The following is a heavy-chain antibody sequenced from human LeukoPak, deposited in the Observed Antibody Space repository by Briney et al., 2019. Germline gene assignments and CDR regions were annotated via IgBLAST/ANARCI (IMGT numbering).Heavy chain of an antibody. J-gene: IGHJ4*02. CDR1: GYTFTGYY. CDR2: INPNRGGT. V-gene: IGHV1-2*05. CDR3: ARYRYYDSSGSFDY. Sequence: ASVKDSCKASGYTFTGYYMHWVRQAPGQGLEWMGRINPNRGGTNYAQKFQGRVTMTRETTLSTAYMELSRLRSDDTGVYYCARYRYYDSSGSFDYWGQGTLVTVSS. D-gene: IGHD3-22*01.